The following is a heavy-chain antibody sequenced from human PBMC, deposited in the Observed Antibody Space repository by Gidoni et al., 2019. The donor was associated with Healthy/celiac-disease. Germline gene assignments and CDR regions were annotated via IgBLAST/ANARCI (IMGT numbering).Heavy chain of an antibody. CDR1: GFTFRSYS. CDR2: ISSSSSYI. Sequence: EVQLVESGGGLVKPGGSLRLSCAASGFTFRSYSMTWVRQAPGKGLEWVSSISSSSSYIYYADSVKGRFTISRDNAKNSLYLQMNSLRAEDTAVYYCARERLGELSFDFGPEYYFDYWGQGTLVTVSS. J-gene: IGHJ4*02. D-gene: IGHD3-16*02. CDR3: ARERLGELSFDFGPEYYFDY. V-gene: IGHV3-21*01.